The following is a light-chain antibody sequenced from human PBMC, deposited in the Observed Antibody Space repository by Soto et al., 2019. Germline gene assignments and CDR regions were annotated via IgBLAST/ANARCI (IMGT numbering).Light chain of an antibody. V-gene: IGKV1-5*03. J-gene: IGKJ1*01. Sequence: DIQMTQSPSTLSSSVGDRVTMTCRASQSIGTWLAWYHQKPGKAPKLLIYKASSLQSGVPSRFSGSGSGTEFTLSISSLQPDDFATYYCQQYNSYSEAFGQGTKVDI. CDR3: QQYNSYSEA. CDR2: KAS. CDR1: QSIGTW.